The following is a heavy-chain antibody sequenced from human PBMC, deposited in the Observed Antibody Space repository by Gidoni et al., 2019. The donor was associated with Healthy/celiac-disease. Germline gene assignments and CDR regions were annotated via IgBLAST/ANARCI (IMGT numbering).Heavy chain of an antibody. CDR3: AREFD. Sequence: EVQLVESGGGLVQPGRSLRPSCAASGFPFDDYAMPGVRQAPGEGLEWVSGISWNSGSIGYADSVKGRFTISRDNAKNSLYLQMNSLRAEDTALYYCAREFDWGQGTLVTVSS. CDR1: GFPFDDYA. D-gene: IGHD3-10*01. V-gene: IGHV3-9*01. CDR2: ISWNSGSI. J-gene: IGHJ4*02.